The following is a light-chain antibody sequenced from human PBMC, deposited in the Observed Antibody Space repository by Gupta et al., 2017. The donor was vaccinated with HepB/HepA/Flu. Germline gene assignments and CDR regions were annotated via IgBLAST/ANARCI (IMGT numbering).Light chain of an antibody. V-gene: IGKV1-39*01. CDR1: QSISSY. Sequence: DIQMTQSPSSLSASVGDRVTITCRASQSISSYVNWYQQKPGKAPKLLIYAASSLQSGVPSRFSGSGSGTDFTLTISSLQPEDFATYYCQQSDGTPRTFGQGTKVEIK. CDR3: QQSDGTPRT. J-gene: IGKJ1*01. CDR2: AAS.